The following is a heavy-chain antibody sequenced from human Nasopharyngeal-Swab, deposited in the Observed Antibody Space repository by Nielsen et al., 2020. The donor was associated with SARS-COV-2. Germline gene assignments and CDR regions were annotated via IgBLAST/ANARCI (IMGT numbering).Heavy chain of an antibody. V-gene: IGHV1-18*01. D-gene: IGHD3-3*01. CDR1: GYIFNSYD. CDR3: ARHGVAEDY. Sequence: ASVKVSCKASGYIFNSYDISWVRQARGQGLEWMGWIGAYNGNTNYAQKFQDRVTMTTDTSTSTVYMELRSLRSDDTAVYYCARHGVAEDYWGQGTLVTVSS. J-gene: IGHJ4*02. CDR2: IGAYNGNT.